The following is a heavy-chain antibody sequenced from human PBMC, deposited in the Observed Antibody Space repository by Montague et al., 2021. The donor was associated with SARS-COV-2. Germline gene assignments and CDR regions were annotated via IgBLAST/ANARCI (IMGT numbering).Heavy chain of an antibody. CDR3: ARVGRQQLVRLSGMDV. V-gene: IGHV4-39*07. CDR2: IYYSGST. CDR1: GGSISSSSYY. Sequence: SETLSLTCTVSGGSISSSSYYWGWIRQPPGKGLEWIGSIYYSGSTYYNPSLKSRVTISVDTSKNQFSLKLSSVTAADTAVYYSARVGRQQLVRLSGMDVWGQGAPVTVSS. J-gene: IGHJ6*02. D-gene: IGHD6-13*01.